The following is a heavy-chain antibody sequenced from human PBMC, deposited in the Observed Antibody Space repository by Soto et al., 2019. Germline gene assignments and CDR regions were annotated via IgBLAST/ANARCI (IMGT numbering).Heavy chain of an antibody. D-gene: IGHD3-22*01. CDR3: ARSPYDGSGYYNY. V-gene: IGHV4-34*01. Sequence: PSETLSLTCAVYGGSFSGYYWSWIRQPPGKGLEWIGEINHSGSTNYNPSLKSRVTISVDTSKNQFSLKLSSVTAADTAVYYCARSPYDGSGYYNYWGQGTLVTVSS. CDR1: GGSFSGYY. CDR2: INHSGST. J-gene: IGHJ4*02.